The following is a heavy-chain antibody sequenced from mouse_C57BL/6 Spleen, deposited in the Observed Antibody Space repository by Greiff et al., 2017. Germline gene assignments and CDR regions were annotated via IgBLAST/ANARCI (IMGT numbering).Heavy chain of an antibody. Sequence: VQLQQSGAELVRPGTSVKVSCKASGYAFTNYLIEWVKQRPGQGLEWIGVINPGSGGTNYNEKFKGKATLTADKSSSTAYMQLSSLTSEDSAVXFCARGRGITTVVTYFDVWGTGTTVTVSS. CDR2: INPGSGGT. D-gene: IGHD1-1*01. V-gene: IGHV1-54*01. CDR1: GYAFTNYL. CDR3: ARGRGITTVVTYFDV. J-gene: IGHJ1*03.